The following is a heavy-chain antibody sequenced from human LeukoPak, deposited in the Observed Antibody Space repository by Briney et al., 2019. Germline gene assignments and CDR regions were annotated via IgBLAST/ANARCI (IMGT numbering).Heavy chain of an antibody. CDR2: ISGSGGST. J-gene: IGHJ4*02. CDR3: AKDFRRSGGNCFDY. Sequence: PGGSLRLPCAASGFTFSSYAMSWVRQAPGKGLEWVSAISGSGGSTYYADSVKGRFTISRDISKNTLYLQMNSLRAEDTAVYYCAKDFRRSGGNCFDYWGQGTLVTVSS. D-gene: IGHD2-15*01. V-gene: IGHV3-23*01. CDR1: GFTFSSYA.